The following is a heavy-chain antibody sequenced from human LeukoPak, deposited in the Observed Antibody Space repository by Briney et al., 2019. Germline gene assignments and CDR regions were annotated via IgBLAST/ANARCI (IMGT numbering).Heavy chain of an antibody. CDR1: GGSISNYY. V-gene: IGHV4-59*01. J-gene: IGHJ6*03. D-gene: IGHD6-6*01. CDR2: IYYSGST. Sequence: PSETLSLTCTVSGGSISNYYWSWIRQPPGKGLEWIGYIYYSGSTNYNPSLKSRVTISVDTSKNQFSLKLSSVTAADTAVYYCARGRIAARPYYYYYMDVWGKGTTVTVSS. CDR3: ARGRIAARPYYYYYMDV.